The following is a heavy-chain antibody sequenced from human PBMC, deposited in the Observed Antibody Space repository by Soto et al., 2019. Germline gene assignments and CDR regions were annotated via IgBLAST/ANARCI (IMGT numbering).Heavy chain of an antibody. CDR1: AYTFTNYA. CDR2: ISGDNGNT. CDR3: ATGLLGYCSGGSGYSDS. D-gene: IGHD2-15*01. Sequence: QVQLVQSGAEVKKPGASVRVSCQTSAYTFTNYAVSWVRQAPGQGLEWMGWISGDNGNTIYAQKFQGRVTMTTDTSTRKAYIELRSLRSDGTAVYYCATGLLGYCSGGSGYSDSWGPGTLVTVSS. J-gene: IGHJ4*02. V-gene: IGHV1-18*01.